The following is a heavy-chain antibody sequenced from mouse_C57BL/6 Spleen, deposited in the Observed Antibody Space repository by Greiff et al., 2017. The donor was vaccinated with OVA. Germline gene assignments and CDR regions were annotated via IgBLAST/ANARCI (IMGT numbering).Heavy chain of an antibody. V-gene: IGHV1-53*01. CDR2: INPSNGGT. Sequence: VQLQQSGTELVKPGASVKLSCKASGYTFTSYCMNWVQQSPGKGLEWIGNINPSNGGTNYNEKFKGKATLTVDKSSSTAYMQLSSLTSEDSAVYYCARSLWFAYWGQGTLVTVSA. CDR3: ARSLWFAY. CDR1: GYTFTSYC. J-gene: IGHJ3*01.